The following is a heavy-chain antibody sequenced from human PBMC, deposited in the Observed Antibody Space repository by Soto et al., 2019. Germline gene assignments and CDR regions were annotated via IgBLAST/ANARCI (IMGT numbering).Heavy chain of an antibody. CDR3: ARHLIAAADAFDI. CDR1: GGSISSYY. CDR2: IYYSGST. D-gene: IGHD6-13*01. J-gene: IGHJ3*02. Sequence: SETLSLTCTVSGGSISSYYWSWIRQPPGKGLEWIGYIYYSGSTNYNPSLKSRVTISVDTSKNQFSLKLSSVTAADTAVYYCARHLIAAADAFDIWGQGTMVTVSS. V-gene: IGHV4-59*08.